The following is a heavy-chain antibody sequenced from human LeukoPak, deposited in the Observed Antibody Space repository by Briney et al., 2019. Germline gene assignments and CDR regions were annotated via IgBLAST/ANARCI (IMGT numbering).Heavy chain of an antibody. D-gene: IGHD5-24*01. V-gene: IGHV3-30*02. J-gene: IGHJ4*02. CDR2: IRYDGSNK. CDR3: ARGAARMVEMATIISFEY. Sequence: GGSLRLSCAASGFTFSSYGMHWVRQAPGKGLEWVAFIRYDGSNKYYADSVKGRFTFSRDNSKNTLYLQMNSLRAEDTAVYYCARGAARMVEMATIISFEYWGQGTLVTVSS. CDR1: GFTFSSYG.